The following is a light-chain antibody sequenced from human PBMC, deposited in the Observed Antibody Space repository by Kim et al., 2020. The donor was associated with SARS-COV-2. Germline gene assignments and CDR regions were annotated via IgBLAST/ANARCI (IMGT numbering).Light chain of an antibody. CDR2: QDT. CDR3: QAWDSTTTV. Sequence: VSPGQTASITCSGDRLGNKYVCWYQQKPGQSPVVVIYQDTQRPSGIPERFSGSNSGNTATLTISGTQAMDEADYYCQAWDSTTTVFGGRTQLTVL. J-gene: IGLJ2*01. CDR1: RLGNKY. V-gene: IGLV3-1*01.